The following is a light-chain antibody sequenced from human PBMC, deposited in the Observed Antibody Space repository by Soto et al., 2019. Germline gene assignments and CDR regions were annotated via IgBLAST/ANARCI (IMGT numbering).Light chain of an antibody. CDR1: QSIVSY. CDR3: QPSYSTPPWT. J-gene: IGKJ1*01. CDR2: AAS. V-gene: IGKV1-39*01. Sequence: QMGESPSSLSASVGDRVTITGRASQSIVSYLNWYLQKPGKAPKLLIYAASNLQSGVPSRFSGSGSGTDFTLTISSLQPEDFATYFCQPSYSTPPWTFGQGTKVDIK.